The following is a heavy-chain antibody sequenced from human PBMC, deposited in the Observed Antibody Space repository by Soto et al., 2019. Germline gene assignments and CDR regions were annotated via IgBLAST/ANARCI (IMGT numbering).Heavy chain of an antibody. CDR3: TREASRRSDY. CDR2: IKEDGSEK. J-gene: IGHJ4*02. Sequence: GGSLRLSCAASGFTFSAYWMTWVRQAPGKGLEWVASIKEDGSEKKYVDSVKGRFTISRDNAENSLYLQVNSLRGEDTAMYYCTREASRRSDYWGQGTLVTVSS. CDR1: GFTFSAYW. V-gene: IGHV3-7*01.